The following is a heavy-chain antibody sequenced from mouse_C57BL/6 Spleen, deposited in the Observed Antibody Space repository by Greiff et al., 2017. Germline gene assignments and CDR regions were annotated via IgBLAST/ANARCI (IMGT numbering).Heavy chain of an antibody. Sequence: DVKLQESGPGLVKPSQSLSLTCSVTGYSITSGYYWNWIRQFPGNKLEWMGYISYDGSNNYNPSLKNRISITRDTSKNQFFRKLNSVTTEDTATYYCARGGDYDEDYWGQGTTLTVSS. CDR1: GYSITSGYY. D-gene: IGHD2-4*01. CDR3: ARGGDYDEDY. V-gene: IGHV3-6*01. J-gene: IGHJ2*01. CDR2: ISYDGSN.